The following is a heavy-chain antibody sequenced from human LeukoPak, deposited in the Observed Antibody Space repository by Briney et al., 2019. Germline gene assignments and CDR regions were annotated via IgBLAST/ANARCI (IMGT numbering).Heavy chain of an antibody. CDR2: IYYSGST. Sequence: PSETLSLTCTVSGGSISSYYWSWIRQPPGKGLEWIGYIYYSGSTNYNPSLKSRVTISVDTSKNQFSLKLSSVTAADTAVYYCALYDSSGYYLRRAFDIWGQGTMVTVSS. V-gene: IGHV4-59*12. J-gene: IGHJ3*02. D-gene: IGHD3-22*01. CDR1: GGSISSYY. CDR3: ALYDSSGYYLRRAFDI.